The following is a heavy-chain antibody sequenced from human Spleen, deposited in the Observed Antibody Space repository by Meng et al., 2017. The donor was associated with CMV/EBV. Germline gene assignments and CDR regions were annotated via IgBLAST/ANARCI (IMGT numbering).Heavy chain of an antibody. J-gene: IGHJ4*02. Sequence: SCEDSGFTFRAYSMNWVRQAPGKGLEWVATIVGDSNYIYYPDSLRGRFTISRDNAKNSLFLQMNNLRVEDTAVYFCARGWLRKSFDLWGQGTLVTVSS. V-gene: IGHV3-21*01. CDR1: GFTFRAYS. D-gene: IGHD6-19*01. CDR2: IVGDSNYI. CDR3: ARGWLRKSFDL.